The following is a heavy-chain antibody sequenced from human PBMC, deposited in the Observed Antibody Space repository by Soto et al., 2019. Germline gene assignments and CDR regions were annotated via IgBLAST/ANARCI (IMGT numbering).Heavy chain of an antibody. Sequence: EVQLLESGGGLVQPGGSLRLSCAASGFTFSNYAVTWVRQAPGKGLEWVSTISGSGGSTYYADSVKGRFTISRDNSKNPLYLQMNSLRAGDTAVYYCAKDQGRIWYEKDYWGQGTLFTVSS. CDR1: GFTFSNYA. D-gene: IGHD3-3*02. CDR3: AKDQGRIWYEKDY. CDR2: ISGSGGST. J-gene: IGHJ4*02. V-gene: IGHV3-23*01.